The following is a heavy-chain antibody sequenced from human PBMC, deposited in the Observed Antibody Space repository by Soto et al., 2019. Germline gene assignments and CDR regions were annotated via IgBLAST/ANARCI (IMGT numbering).Heavy chain of an antibody. D-gene: IGHD3-3*01. CDR2: ISYDGSNK. CDR1: GFTFSSYG. J-gene: IGHJ6*02. V-gene: IGHV3-30*18. Sequence: PGGSLRLSCAASGFTFSSYGTHWVRQAPGKGLEWVAVISYDGSNKYYADSVKGRFTISRDNSKNTLYLQMNSLRAEDTAVYYCAKELRFYWSGYYGQFGMDVWGQGTTVTVSS. CDR3: AKELRFYWSGYYGQFGMDV.